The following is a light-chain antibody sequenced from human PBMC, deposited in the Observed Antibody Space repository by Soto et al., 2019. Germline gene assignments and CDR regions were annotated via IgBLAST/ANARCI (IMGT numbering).Light chain of an antibody. CDR2: GAS. CDR1: QSVRSNY. Sequence: GLTQYPGTLSLSPGERATLSCRASQSVRSNYLAWSQQKPGQTPRLLIYGASSRATGIPDRFSGSGSGTDFTLTISRLEPDDFAVYHCQQYVNSAPFGQVT. CDR3: QQYVNSAP. V-gene: IGKV3-20*01. J-gene: IGKJ2*01.